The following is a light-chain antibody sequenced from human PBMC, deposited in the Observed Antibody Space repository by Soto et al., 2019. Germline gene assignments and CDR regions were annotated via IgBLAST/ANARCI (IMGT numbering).Light chain of an antibody. CDR2: WAS. V-gene: IGKV4-1*01. CDR1: QSVLYSSNNENY. J-gene: IGKJ4*01. Sequence: DIVMTQSPDSLVVSLGERATINCKSSQSVLYSSNNENYLAWYQQKPGQPPKLLIYWASTRESGVPDRFSGSGSGTDFTLTISSLQAEDVAVYYCQQYYSTPLTFGGGTKVEIK. CDR3: QQYYSTPLT.